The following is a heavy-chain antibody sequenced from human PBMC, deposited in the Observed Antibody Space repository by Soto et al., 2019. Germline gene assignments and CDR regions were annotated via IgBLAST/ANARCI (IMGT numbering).Heavy chain of an antibody. J-gene: IGHJ4*02. CDR3: VRDLHEPLAADALREAN. Sequence: GGSLRLSSASSGFTFSSYEMHWFRQSPGTGLEWISYISSSGTGTYYADSVRGRFTMSRDNTKNSVSLQMYSLRAEDTAIYYCVRDLHEPLAADALREANWGQGTQVTVSS. D-gene: IGHD4-17*01. CDR2: ISSSGTGT. V-gene: IGHV3-48*03. CDR1: GFTFSSYE.